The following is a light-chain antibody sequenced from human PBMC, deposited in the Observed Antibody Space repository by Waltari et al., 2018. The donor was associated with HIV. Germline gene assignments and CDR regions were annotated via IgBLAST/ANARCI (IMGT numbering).Light chain of an antibody. CDR3: AAWDHSLSARV. Sequence: QSVLTQPPSASGTPGQRVNISCSGSNSNIGSNSVYWYQQFPGTAPKLLIYRDNQRPSGVPDRFSGSKSGTSASLAISGLRSEDEADYYCAAWDHSLSARVFGGGTKMTVL. CDR1: NSNIGSNS. J-gene: IGLJ3*02. V-gene: IGLV1-47*01. CDR2: RDN.